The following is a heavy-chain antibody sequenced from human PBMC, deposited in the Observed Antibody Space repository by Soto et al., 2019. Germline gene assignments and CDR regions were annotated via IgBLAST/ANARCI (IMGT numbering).Heavy chain of an antibody. J-gene: IGHJ6*03. CDR2: IYSGGST. D-gene: IGHD3-10*01. CDR3: ARDRGPSPAPYYYYYMDV. V-gene: IGHV3-66*01. Sequence: GGSLRLSCAASGFTFSSYAMSWVRQAPGKGLEWVSVIYSGGSTYYADSVKGRFTISRDNSKNTLYLQMNSLRAEDTAVYYCARDRGPSPAPYYYYYMDVWGKGTTVTVSS. CDR1: GFTFSSYA.